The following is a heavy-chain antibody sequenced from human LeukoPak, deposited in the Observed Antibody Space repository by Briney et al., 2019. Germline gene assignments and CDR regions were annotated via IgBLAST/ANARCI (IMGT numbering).Heavy chain of an antibody. CDR3: ARDQGDAGNRIKRDGHYMDV. J-gene: IGHJ6*03. CDR2: VSYDGGSK. V-gene: IGHV3-30*01. Sequence: GGSLRLSCAASGFSFSIYDIHWVRQAPGGGLEWVAVVSYDGGSKFYADSVKGRFITSRDNSKNMLYLQMNSLRPEDTAVYFCARDQGDAGNRIKRDGHYMDVWGKGTTVTVSS. D-gene: IGHD1-1*01. CDR1: GFSFSIYD.